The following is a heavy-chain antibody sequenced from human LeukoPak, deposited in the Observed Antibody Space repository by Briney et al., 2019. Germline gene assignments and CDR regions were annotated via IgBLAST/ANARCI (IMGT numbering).Heavy chain of an antibody. Sequence: ASVTVSCKASGGTFSSYAISWVRQAPGQGLEWMGGIIPIFGTANYAQKFQGRVTITADESTSTAYMELSSLRSEDTAVYYCATAMGGYYYYYGMDVWGQGTTVTVSS. D-gene: IGHD3-10*01. V-gene: IGHV1-69*13. CDR2: IIPIFGTA. CDR3: ATAMGGYYYYYGMDV. CDR1: GGTFSSYA. J-gene: IGHJ6*02.